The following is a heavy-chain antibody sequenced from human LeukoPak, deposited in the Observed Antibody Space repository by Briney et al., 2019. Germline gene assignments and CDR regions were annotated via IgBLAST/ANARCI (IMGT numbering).Heavy chain of an antibody. Sequence: SVKVSCKASGGTFSSYAIRWVRQAPGQGLEWMGGIIPIFGTANYAQKFQGRVTITADESTSTAYMELSSLRSEDTAVYYCARRGNSSSTRWDYYYYGMDVWGQGTTVTVSS. D-gene: IGHD6-6*01. CDR2: IIPIFGTA. V-gene: IGHV1-69*13. J-gene: IGHJ6*02. CDR1: GGTFSSYA. CDR3: ARRGNSSSTRWDYYYYGMDV.